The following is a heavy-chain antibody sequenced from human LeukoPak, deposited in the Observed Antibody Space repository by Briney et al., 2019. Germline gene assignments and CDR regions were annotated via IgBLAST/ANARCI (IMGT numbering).Heavy chain of an antibody. D-gene: IGHD3-22*01. J-gene: IGHJ4*02. CDR2: CDPEDGET. Sequence: GASVSDSRKVSGYTLTELSMHWVSQARGKEREGLGGCDPEDGETIYAQNFLGRVTMTEDTSTDTAYMELGSLRSEDTAVYFCATDPPYDSSGYAYWGQGTLVTVSS. V-gene: IGHV1-24*01. CDR1: GYTLTELS. CDR3: ATDPPYDSSGYAY.